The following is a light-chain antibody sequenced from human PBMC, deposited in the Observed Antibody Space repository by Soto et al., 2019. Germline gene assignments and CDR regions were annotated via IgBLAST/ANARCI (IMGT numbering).Light chain of an antibody. CDR1: QSVGIK. J-gene: IGKJ5*01. CDR3: HQYGNSAPIT. CDR2: GPS. V-gene: IGKV3-15*01. Sequence: EIVITQSPSTLSVYPGERATLSCRASQSVGIKVTWYQQKPGQAPRLLMSGPSTRATGIPARFSGSGSGTEFTLTISRLEADDVAVYHCHQYGNSAPITLGQGTRLETK.